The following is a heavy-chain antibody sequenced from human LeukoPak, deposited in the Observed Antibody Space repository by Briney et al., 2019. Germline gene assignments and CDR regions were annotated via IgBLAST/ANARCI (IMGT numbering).Heavy chain of an antibody. CDR3: ARSVTGDAFDI. D-gene: IGHD4-11*01. J-gene: IGHJ3*02. CDR2: IYYSGST. Sequence: SETLSLTCTVSGGSISSYYWSLIRQPPGKGLEWIGYIYYSGSTNYNSSLKSRVTISVDTSKNQFSLKLSSVTAADTAVYYCARSVTGDAFDIWGQGTMVTVSS. CDR1: GGSISSYY. V-gene: IGHV4-59*08.